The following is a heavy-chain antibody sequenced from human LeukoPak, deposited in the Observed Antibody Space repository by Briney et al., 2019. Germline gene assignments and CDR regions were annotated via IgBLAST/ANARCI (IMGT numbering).Heavy chain of an antibody. CDR3: ARERRLIKVGAGWWWFDP. D-gene: IGHD1-26*01. J-gene: IGHJ5*02. V-gene: IGHV1-46*01. Sequence: ASVKVSCKASGYTFTSYYMHWVRQAPGQGLEWMGIINPSGGSTSYAQKFQGRVTMTRDTSTSTVYMELSSLRSEDTAVYYCARERRLIKVGAGWWWFDPCGQGTLVTVSS. CDR2: INPSGGST. CDR1: GYTFTSYY.